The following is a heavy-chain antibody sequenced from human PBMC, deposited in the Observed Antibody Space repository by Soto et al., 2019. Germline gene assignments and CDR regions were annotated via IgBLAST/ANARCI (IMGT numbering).Heavy chain of an antibody. D-gene: IGHD3-10*01. CDR3: ARTLSGFTYGSRQFYFDY. CDR2: MFPGGTT. CDR1: GDPITSYF. J-gene: IGHJ4*02. V-gene: IGHV4-4*07. Sequence: SETLSLTCTVSGDPITSYFWSWIRQPAGKGLEWIGHMFPGGTTSHNTSLKSRVSMSIDTSKNQFSLTLASVTAADTAVYYCARTLSGFTYGSRQFYFDYWGQGTLVTVSS.